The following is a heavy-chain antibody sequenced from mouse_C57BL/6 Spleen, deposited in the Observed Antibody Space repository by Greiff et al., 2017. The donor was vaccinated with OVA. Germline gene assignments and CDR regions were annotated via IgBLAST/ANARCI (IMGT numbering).Heavy chain of an antibody. Sequence: EVQRVESGPGLVKPSQSLSLTCSVTGYSITSGYYWNWIRQFPGNKLEWMGYISYDGSNNYNPSLKNRISITRDTSKNQFFLKLNSVTTEDTATYYCARENYYGYYYAMDYWGQGTSVTVSS. CDR3: ARENYYGYYYAMDY. CDR1: GYSITSGYY. D-gene: IGHD1-1*01. CDR2: ISYDGSN. J-gene: IGHJ4*01. V-gene: IGHV3-6*01.